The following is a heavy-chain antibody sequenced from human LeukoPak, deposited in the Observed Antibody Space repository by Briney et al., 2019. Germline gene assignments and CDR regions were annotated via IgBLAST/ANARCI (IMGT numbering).Heavy chain of an antibody. Sequence: GGSLRLSCAASGFTFTNNFMSWVRQVPGKGLEWVANIRQDGSETTYADSVRGRFTIFRDNAKDSVYLQMNSLRAEDSATYYCGREGFYFFDFWGKGTLVPVPS. CDR3: GREGFYFFDF. V-gene: IGHV3-7*01. CDR1: GFTFTNNF. J-gene: IGHJ4*01. CDR2: IRQDGSET. D-gene: IGHD2/OR15-2a*01.